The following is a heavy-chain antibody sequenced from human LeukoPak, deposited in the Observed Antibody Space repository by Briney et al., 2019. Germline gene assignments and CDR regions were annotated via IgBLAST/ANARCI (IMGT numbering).Heavy chain of an antibody. V-gene: IGHV3-23*01. CDR1: GFTFSTSE. CDR2: ITSSGGST. CDR3: AKRSAGTTVARYYFDY. Sequence: GGSLRLSCAVSGFTFSTSEMNWVRQAPGKGLEWVSSITSSGGSTYYADSVKGRFTISRDNSKNTLYLQMNSLRAEDTALYYCAKRSAGTTVARYYFDYWGQGTLVTVSS. D-gene: IGHD4-23*01. J-gene: IGHJ4*02.